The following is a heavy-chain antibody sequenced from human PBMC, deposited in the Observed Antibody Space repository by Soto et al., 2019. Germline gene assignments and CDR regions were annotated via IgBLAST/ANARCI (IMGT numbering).Heavy chain of an antibody. J-gene: IGHJ2*01. CDR3: ARGNHRWLQLWYFDL. D-gene: IGHD5-12*01. Sequence: QVQLVQSGAEVKKPASSVTVSCKASGGTFSSYTISWVRQAPGQGLEWMGGIIPIFGTANYAQKFQGRVTITADESTSTAYMELSSLRSEETAVYYCARGNHRWLQLWYFDLWGRGTLVTVSS. CDR1: GGTFSSYT. CDR2: IIPIFGTA. V-gene: IGHV1-69*12.